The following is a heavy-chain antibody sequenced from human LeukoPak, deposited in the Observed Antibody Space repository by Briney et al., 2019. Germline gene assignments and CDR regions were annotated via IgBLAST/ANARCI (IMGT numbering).Heavy chain of an antibody. CDR2: IYSGGGT. CDR1: GFTVSSNY. CDR3: AREVVYYYDSSGYPPRAFDI. V-gene: IGHV3-53*01. D-gene: IGHD3-22*01. Sequence: PGGSLRLSCAASGFTVSSNYMSWVRQAPGKGLEWVSVIYSGGGTYYADSVKGRFTISRDNSKNTLYLQMNSLRAEDTAVYYCAREVVYYYDSSGYPPRAFDIWGQGTMVTVSS. J-gene: IGHJ3*02.